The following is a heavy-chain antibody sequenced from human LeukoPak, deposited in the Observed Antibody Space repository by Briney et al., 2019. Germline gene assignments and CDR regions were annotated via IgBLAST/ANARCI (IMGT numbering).Heavy chain of an antibody. J-gene: IGHJ6*03. CDR1: GFSITSGYY. V-gene: IGHV4-4*07. CDR3: ARVGVSYYYYYMDV. Sequence: SSETLSLTCTVSGFSITSGYYWSWIRQPAGKGLEWIGRIYTSGSTNYNPSLKSRVTMSVDTSKNQFSLKLSSVTAADTAVYYCARVGVSYYYYYMDVWGKGTTVTISS. D-gene: IGHD1-26*01. CDR2: IYTSGST.